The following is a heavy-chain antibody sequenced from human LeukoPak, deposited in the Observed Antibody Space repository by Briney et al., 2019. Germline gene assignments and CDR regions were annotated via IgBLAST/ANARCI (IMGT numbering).Heavy chain of an antibody. J-gene: IGHJ4*02. CDR1: GYTFTSYS. CDR3: ARVWGSGSYYDY. CDR2: INPSGGGT. D-gene: IGHD3-10*01. Sequence: ASVKVSCMASGYTFTSYSMHWVRQAPGQGHEWMGIINPSGGGTSYAQKFQGRVTMTRDTSTSTVYMELSSLRSEDTAVYYCARVWGSGSYYDYWGQGTLVTVSS. V-gene: IGHV1-46*01.